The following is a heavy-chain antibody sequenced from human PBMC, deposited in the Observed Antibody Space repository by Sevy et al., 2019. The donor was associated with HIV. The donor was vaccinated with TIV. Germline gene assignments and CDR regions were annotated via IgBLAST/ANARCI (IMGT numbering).Heavy chain of an antibody. CDR3: AKDRTLYSSSSIAWFDP. D-gene: IGHD6-6*01. J-gene: IGHJ5*02. CDR2: ISYDGSNK. CDR1: GFTFSSYG. V-gene: IGHV3-30*18. Sequence: GGSLRLSCAASGFTFSSYGMHWVRQAPGKGLEWVAVISYDGSNKYYADSVKGRFTISRDNSKNTLYLQMNSLRAEDTAVYYCAKDRTLYSSSSIAWFDPWGQGTLVTVSS.